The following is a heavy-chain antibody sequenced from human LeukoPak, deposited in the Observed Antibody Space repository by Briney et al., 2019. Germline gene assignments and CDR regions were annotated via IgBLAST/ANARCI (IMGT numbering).Heavy chain of an antibody. CDR1: GFTFSSYG. CDR2: ISYDGSNK. V-gene: IGHV3-30*18. Sequence: PGGSLRLSCAASGFTFSSYGMHWVRQAPGKGLEWVAVISYDGSNKYYADSVKGRFTISRDNSKNTLYLQMNSLRAEDTAVYYCAKGYDLYGMDVWGRGTTVTVSS. CDR3: AKGYDLYGMDV. J-gene: IGHJ6*02. D-gene: IGHD1-1*01.